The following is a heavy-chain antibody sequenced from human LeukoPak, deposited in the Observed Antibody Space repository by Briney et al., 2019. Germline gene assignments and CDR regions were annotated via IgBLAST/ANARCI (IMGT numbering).Heavy chain of an antibody. CDR2: IAPRDSYT. D-gene: IGHD6-19*01. Sequence: RGESLKISCKGSGYSFTSYWISWVRQMPGKGLEWMGRIAPRDSYTIYSSSFQGHVTISAYKSISTAYLQLSSLKASDTAMDYCARHRMPGIAVAASDYWGQGTLVTVSS. CDR1: GYSFTSYW. J-gene: IGHJ4*02. V-gene: IGHV5-10-1*01. CDR3: ARHRMPGIAVAASDY.